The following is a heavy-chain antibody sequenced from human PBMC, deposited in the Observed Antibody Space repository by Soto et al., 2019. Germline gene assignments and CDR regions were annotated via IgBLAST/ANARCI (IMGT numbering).Heavy chain of an antibody. D-gene: IGHD3-10*02. V-gene: IGHV3-9*01. CDR3: ARGVFGDL. Sequence: PGGSLRLSCAASGFTFDDYAMHWVRQAPGKGLEWVSGISWNSGSIGYADSVKGRFTISRDNAKNSLYLQMNSLRAEDTALYYCARGVFGDLGVQGTLVT. CDR1: GFTFDDYA. J-gene: IGHJ4*02. CDR2: ISWNSGSI.